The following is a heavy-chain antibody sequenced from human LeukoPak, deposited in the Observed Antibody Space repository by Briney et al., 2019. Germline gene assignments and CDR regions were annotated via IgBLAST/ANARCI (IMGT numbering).Heavy chain of an antibody. Sequence: PSETLSLTCAVSGGSFSGYYWSWIRQPPGKGLEWIGEINHSGSTNYNPSLKSRVTISVDTSKNQFSLKLSSVTAADTAVYYCAREEYSSSSSSHYYYGMDVWGQGTTVTVSS. V-gene: IGHV4-34*01. D-gene: IGHD6-6*01. CDR2: INHSGST. CDR3: AREEYSSSSSSHYYYGMDV. CDR1: GGSFSGYY. J-gene: IGHJ6*02.